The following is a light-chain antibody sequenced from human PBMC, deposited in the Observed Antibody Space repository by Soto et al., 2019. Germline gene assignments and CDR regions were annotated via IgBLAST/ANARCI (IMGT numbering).Light chain of an antibody. CDR3: QSYDNSLSGWV. CDR1: SSNIGAGYD. J-gene: IGLJ2*01. Sequence: QSVLTQPPSVSGAPGQRVTISCSGSSSNIGAGYDVQWYRQFPGTAPKLIIYANSDRPSGVPDRFSGSKSGTSASLAITGLQAEDEADYYCQSYDNSLSGWVFGGGTKVTVL. CDR2: ANS. V-gene: IGLV1-40*01.